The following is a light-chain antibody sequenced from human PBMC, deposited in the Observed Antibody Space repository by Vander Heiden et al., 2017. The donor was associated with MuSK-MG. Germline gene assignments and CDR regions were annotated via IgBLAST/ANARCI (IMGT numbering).Light chain of an antibody. J-gene: IGLJ1*01. Sequence: SYVLTQPPSVSVAPGQTATITCGGDNIGSKNVHWYQQRSGQAPVLVVYDDSDRPSGIPERFSGSNSGNTATLSISRVEAEDEADYYCQVWDSSSGVFGTGTKVTVL. CDR3: QVWDSSSGV. V-gene: IGLV3-21*02. CDR2: DDS. CDR1: NIGSKN.